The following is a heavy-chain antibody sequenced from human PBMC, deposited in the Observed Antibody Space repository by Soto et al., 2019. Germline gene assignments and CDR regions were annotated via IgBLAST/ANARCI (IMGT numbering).Heavy chain of an antibody. V-gene: IGHV4-39*01. CDR3: ARGSPYGDYGTNWFDP. CDR1: GGSISSSSYY. J-gene: IGHJ5*02. D-gene: IGHD4-17*01. Sequence: SETLSLTCTVSGGSISSSSYYWGRIRQPPGKGLEWIGSIYYSGSTYYNPSLKSRVTISVDTSKNQFSLKLSSVTAADTAVYYCARGSPYGDYGTNWFDPWGQGTLVTVSS. CDR2: IYYSGST.